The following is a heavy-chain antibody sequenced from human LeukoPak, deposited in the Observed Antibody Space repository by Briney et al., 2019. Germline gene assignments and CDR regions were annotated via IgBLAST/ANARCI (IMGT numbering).Heavy chain of an antibody. D-gene: IGHD6-13*01. V-gene: IGHV3-30-3*01. J-gene: IGHJ6*02. Sequence: GGSLRLSCAASGFTFSSYAMHWVRQALGKGLEWVAVISYDGSNKYYADSVKGRFTISRDNSKNTLYLQMNSLRAEDTAVYYCARSMAAAGLPSYYYGMDVWGQGTTVTVSS. CDR1: GFTFSSYA. CDR2: ISYDGSNK. CDR3: ARSMAAAGLPSYYYGMDV.